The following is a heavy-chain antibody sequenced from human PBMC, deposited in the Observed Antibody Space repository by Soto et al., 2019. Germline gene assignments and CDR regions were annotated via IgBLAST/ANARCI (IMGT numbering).Heavy chain of an antibody. CDR2: IIPIFGTA. D-gene: IGHD6-6*01. V-gene: IGHV1-69*13. CDR3: ARGGYSSSYYYYYGMDV. J-gene: IGHJ6*02. CDR1: GGTFSSYA. Sequence: GASVKVSCKASGGTFSSYAISWVRQAPGQGLEWMGGIIPIFGTANYAQKFQGRVTITADESTSTAYMELSSLRSEDTAVYYCARGGYSSSYYYYYGMDVWGQGTTVTVSS.